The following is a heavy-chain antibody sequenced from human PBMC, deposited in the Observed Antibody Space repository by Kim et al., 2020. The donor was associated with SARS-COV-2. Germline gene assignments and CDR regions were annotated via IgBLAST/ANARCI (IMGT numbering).Heavy chain of an antibody. Sequence: SETLSLTCSVSGGSIISRIHYWVWIRQPPGKQLQWIGSIFYDGQSHYNPSLKTRVTMSVDTSKNQFSLQLSSMIAGDTAVYYCARHDAASGSDYFDFWGQGTPVTVSS. V-gene: IGHV4-39*01. CDR2: IFYDGQS. CDR3: ARHDAASGSDYFDF. CDR1: GGSIISRIHY. J-gene: IGHJ4*02. D-gene: IGHD1-1*01.